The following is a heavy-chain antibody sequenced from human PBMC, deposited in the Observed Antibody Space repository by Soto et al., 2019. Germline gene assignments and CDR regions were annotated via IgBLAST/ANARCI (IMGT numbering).Heavy chain of an antibody. J-gene: IGHJ4*02. CDR1: GFSLSRYG. V-gene: IGHV3-33*01. CDR3: ARDLNYWSLLIDH. D-gene: IGHD2-8*02. Sequence: GGSLRLSCTASGFSLSRYGLHWVRQAPGKGLEWVAGIWSDGIKTSYTDSVKGRFTISRDTSKNMLYLQMNSLGAEDTAVYYCARDLNYWSLLIDHWGQGTLVTVSS. CDR2: IWSDGIKT.